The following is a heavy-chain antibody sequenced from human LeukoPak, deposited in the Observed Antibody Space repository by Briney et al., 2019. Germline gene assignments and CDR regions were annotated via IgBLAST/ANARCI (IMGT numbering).Heavy chain of an antibody. CDR2: INSDGSST. Sequence: GGSLRLSCAASGFTFSSYWMHWVRQAPGKGLVWVSRINSDGSSTSYADSVKGRFTISRDNAKNTLYLQMNSLRAEDTAVYYCARDHGYGSGWYTEDFQHWGQGTLVTVSS. CDR1: GFTFSSYW. D-gene: IGHD6-19*01. J-gene: IGHJ1*01. V-gene: IGHV3-74*01. CDR3: ARDHGYGSGWYTEDFQH.